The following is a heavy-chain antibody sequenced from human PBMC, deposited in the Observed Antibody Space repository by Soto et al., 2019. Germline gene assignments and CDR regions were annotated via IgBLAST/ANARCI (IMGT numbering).Heavy chain of an antibody. CDR2: ISSSGSTI. CDR3: ARSTPVEGFYYYYGMDV. V-gene: IGHV3-48*03. Sequence: PGGSLRLSCGASGFTFSSYEMNWVRQAPGKGLEWVSYISSSGSTIYYADSVKGRFTISRDNAKNSLYLQMNSLRGEDTAVYYCARSTPVEGFYYYYGMDVWGQGTTVTVSS. CDR1: GFTFSSYE. J-gene: IGHJ6*02.